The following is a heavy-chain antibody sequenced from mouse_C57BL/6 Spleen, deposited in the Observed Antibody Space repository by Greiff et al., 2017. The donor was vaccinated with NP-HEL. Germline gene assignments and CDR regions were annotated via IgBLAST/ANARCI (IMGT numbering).Heavy chain of an antibody. CDR1: GFSLTSYG. CDR2: IWSGGST. CDR3: AKGRYSNYFDY. D-gene: IGHD2-5*01. V-gene: IGHV2-5*01. Sequence: VQVVESGPGLVQPSQSLSITCPVSGFSLTSYGVHWVRQSPGKGLEWLGVIWSGGSTDYNAAFMSRLSITKDNSKSQVFFKMNSLQADDTAIYYCAKGRYSNYFDYWGQGTTLTVSS. J-gene: IGHJ2*01.